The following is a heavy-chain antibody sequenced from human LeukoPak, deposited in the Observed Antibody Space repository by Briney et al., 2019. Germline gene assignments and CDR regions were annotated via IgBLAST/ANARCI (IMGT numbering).Heavy chain of an antibody. CDR1: GFTFNNYA. J-gene: IGHJ4*02. Sequence: GGSQRLACAASGFTFNNYAMTWVRQAPGKGLEWVSGISGSGAGTDYADSVKGRFTISRDNSENTLYLQMNSLRAEDTATYYCAKVGCASTTCYTGLDYWGQGTLVTISS. CDR2: ISGSGAGT. CDR3: AKVGCASTTCYTGLDY. V-gene: IGHV3-23*01. D-gene: IGHD2-2*02.